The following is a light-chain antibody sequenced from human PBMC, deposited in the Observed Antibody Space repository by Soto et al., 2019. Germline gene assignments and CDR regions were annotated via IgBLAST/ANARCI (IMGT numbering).Light chain of an antibody. Sequence: QSVLTQPPSASGTPGQRVTISCSGSSSNIEENSVTWYQRLPGTAPKLLIYNDYQRPSGVPDRFSGSKSGTSASLAISGRQSEDDADYYCTAWDDSLNAWLFGGGTKLTVL. J-gene: IGLJ3*02. CDR2: NDY. CDR3: TAWDDSLNAWL. CDR1: SSNIEENS. V-gene: IGLV1-44*01.